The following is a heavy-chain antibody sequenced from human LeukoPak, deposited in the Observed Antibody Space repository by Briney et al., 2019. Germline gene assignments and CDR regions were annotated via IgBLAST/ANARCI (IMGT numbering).Heavy chain of an antibody. V-gene: IGHV4-34*01. Sequence: SETLSLTCAVYGVSFSSYYWSWIRQPPGKGLEWIGEINHSGSTNYNPSLKSRVSISFATSKNQFSLKLTSVTGADTAVVYFARVRLTTGGWFDPGGQGTLVTVSS. CDR2: INHSGST. CDR1: GVSFSSYY. CDR3: ARVRLTTGGWFDP. J-gene: IGHJ5*02. D-gene: IGHD3-9*01.